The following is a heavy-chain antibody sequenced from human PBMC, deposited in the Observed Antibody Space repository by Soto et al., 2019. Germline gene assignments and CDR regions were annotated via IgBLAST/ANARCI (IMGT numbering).Heavy chain of an antibody. CDR3: ARDLGYCNSSGCFRNWFDP. V-gene: IGHV1-18*01. CDR1: GYSFRTHG. Sequence: QVQLVQSGAEVKTPGASVKVSCRASGYSFRTHGISWVRQAPGPGLEWMGWISTYDDKTNFPQKFQGRITMTTDTSTSTAYMELRSLRSDDTAVYFCARDLGYCNSSGCFRNWFDPWGQGTLVTVSS. D-gene: IGHD2-15*01. J-gene: IGHJ5*02. CDR2: ISTYDDKT.